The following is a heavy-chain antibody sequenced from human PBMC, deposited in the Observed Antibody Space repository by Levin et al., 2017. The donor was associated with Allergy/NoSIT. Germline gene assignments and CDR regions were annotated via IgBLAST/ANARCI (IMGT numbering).Heavy chain of an antibody. V-gene: IGHV1-46*01. CDR2: VNPRGGST. Sequence: ASVKVSCKASGYTFTDFYIHWVRQAPGQGLEWMGIVNPRGGSTAYAQKFQGRVTMTKDTSTSTVYMELSGLRSEDTALYYCTKSLEADWGQGTLVTVSS. J-gene: IGHJ4*02. D-gene: IGHD5-24*01. CDR1: GYTFTDFY. CDR3: TKSLEAD.